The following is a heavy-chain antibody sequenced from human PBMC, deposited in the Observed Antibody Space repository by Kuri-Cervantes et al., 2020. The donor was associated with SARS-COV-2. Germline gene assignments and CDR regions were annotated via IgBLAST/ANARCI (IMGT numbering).Heavy chain of an antibody. CDR1: GGSFSGYY. J-gene: IGHJ4*02. CDR2: IYYSGST. D-gene: IGHD3-9*01. CDR3: ARVRSDILTGYPFDY. Sequence: GSLRLSCAVSGGSFSGYYWSWIRQPPGKGLEWIGYIYYSGSTNYNPSLKSRVTISVDTSKNQFSLKLSSVTAADTAVYYCARVRSDILTGYPFDYWGQGTLVTVSS. V-gene: IGHV4-59*12.